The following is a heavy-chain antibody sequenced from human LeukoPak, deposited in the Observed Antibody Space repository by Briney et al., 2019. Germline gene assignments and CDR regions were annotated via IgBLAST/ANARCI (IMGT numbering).Heavy chain of an antibody. J-gene: IGHJ4*02. D-gene: IGHD3-3*01. CDR3: ASDSYITILDY. V-gene: IGHV3-30-3*01. CDR1: GFTFSSYA. CDR2: ISYDGSNK. Sequence: GGSLRLSCAASGFTFSSYAMHWVRQAPGKGLEWVAVISYDGSNKYYADSVKGRFTISRDNSKNTLYLQMNSLRAEDTAVYYCASDSYITILDYWGQGTLVTVSS.